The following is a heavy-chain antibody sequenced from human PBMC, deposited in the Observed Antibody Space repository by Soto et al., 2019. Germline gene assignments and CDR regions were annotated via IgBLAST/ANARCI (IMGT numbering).Heavy chain of an antibody. D-gene: IGHD5-12*01. CDR2: VYSNDDK. J-gene: IGHJ4*02. CDR1: GFSLSTSGVG. V-gene: IGHV2-5*01. Sequence: SGPTLVNPTQTLTLTCTFSGFSLSTSGVGVGWVRQPPGKALEWLALVYSNDDKRFSPSLKSRLTITKDTSKNQVVLTMTNMEPWDTATFYFIQDEKMGYTGYVRFDYWGKGPLVTVPS. CDR3: IQDEKMGYTGYVRFDY.